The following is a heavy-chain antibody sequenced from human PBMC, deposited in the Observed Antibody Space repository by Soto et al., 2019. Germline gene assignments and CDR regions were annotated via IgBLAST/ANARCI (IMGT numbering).Heavy chain of an antibody. Sequence: SETLSLTCTVSGGSISPYYWTWIRQPPGKGLEWIGYVYSSGSTDYNPSLKSRLSISVDTSNNQFSLKLTSVTAADTAVYYCASSLGGQLAPLDYWGQGTLVTVSS. V-gene: IGHV4-59*01. D-gene: IGHD3-16*01. J-gene: IGHJ4*02. CDR1: GGSISPYY. CDR3: ASSLGGQLAPLDY. CDR2: VYSSGST.